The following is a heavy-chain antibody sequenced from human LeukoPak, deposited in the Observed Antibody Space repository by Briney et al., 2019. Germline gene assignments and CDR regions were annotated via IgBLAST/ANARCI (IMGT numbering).Heavy chain of an antibody. J-gene: IGHJ4*02. CDR2: INHSGST. CDR1: GFTFSSYS. V-gene: IGHV4-34*01. CDR3: ARGHGLWDLNLNYYFDY. Sequence: GSLRLSCAASGFTFSSYSMNWVRQPPGKGLEWIGEINHSGSTNYNPSLKSRVTISVDTSKNQFSLKLSSVTAADTAVYYCARGHGLWDLNLNYYFDYWGQGTLVTVSS. D-gene: IGHD5-18*01.